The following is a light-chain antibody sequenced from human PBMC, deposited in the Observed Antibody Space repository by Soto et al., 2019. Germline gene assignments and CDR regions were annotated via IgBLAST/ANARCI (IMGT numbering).Light chain of an antibody. J-gene: IGLJ1*01. CDR1: SSDVGGYNY. Sequence: QAVVTQPRSVSGSPGQSVTISCTGTSSDVGGYNYVSWYQQHPGKAPKLMIYDVSKRPSGVPDRFSGSKSGNTASLTISGLQAEDEADYYCCSYAGSDTFGYVFGTGTKVTVL. CDR3: CSYAGSDTFGYV. V-gene: IGLV2-11*01. CDR2: DVS.